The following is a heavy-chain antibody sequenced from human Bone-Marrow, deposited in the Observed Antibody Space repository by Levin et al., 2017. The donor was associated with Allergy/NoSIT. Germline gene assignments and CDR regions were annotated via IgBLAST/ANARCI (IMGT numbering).Heavy chain of an antibody. CDR3: AKDASAFGDYVFDN. CDR2: ISSDGTNE. D-gene: IGHD4-17*01. Sequence: PGGSLRLSCAASGFTFSHYGMHWVRQTPGKGLEWVAVISSDGTNEAYADSVKGRFTISRDNSKNTLYLQMNSLRAEDTAVFYCAKDASAFGDYVFDNWGQGTLVTVSS. V-gene: IGHV3-30*18. J-gene: IGHJ4*02. CDR1: GFTFSHYG.